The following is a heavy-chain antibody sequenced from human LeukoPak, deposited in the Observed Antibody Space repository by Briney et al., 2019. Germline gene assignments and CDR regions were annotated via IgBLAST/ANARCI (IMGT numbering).Heavy chain of an antibody. CDR1: GFTVSSNY. CDR2: IYSGGST. V-gene: IGHV3-53*01. Sequence: GGSLRLSCAASGFTVSSNYMSWVRQAPGKGLEWVSVIYSGGSTYYADSVKGRFTISRDNSKNTLYLQMNSLRAEDTAVYYCARGGGTYYYDSSGYHFDYWGQGTLVTVSS. CDR3: ARGGGTYYYDSSGYHFDY. J-gene: IGHJ4*02. D-gene: IGHD3-22*01.